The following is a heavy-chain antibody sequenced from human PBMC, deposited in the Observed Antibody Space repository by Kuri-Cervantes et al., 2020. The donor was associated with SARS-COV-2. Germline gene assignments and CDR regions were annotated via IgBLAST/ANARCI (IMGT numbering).Heavy chain of an antibody. CDR3: ARTMYSSSLDDSVL. CDR2: FSPVLDTP. V-gene: IGHV1-69*05. Sequence: SVKVSFKASGYTYTSYGISWVRQSPEKGLEWLGGFSPVLDTPHYAQKFQGRVTITTDESTTTALMELSSLKSEDTAVYYCARTMYSSSLDDSVLLGQGTLVTVSS. J-gene: IGHJ3*01. D-gene: IGHD6-13*01. CDR1: GYTYTSYG.